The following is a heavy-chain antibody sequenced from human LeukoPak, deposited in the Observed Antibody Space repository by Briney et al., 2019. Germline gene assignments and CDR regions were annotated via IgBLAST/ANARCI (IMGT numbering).Heavy chain of an antibody. CDR3: ARHWRTYYYGSGSPDY. Sequence: ASVNVSCKASGYTFTSYDINWVRQATGQGLEWMGWMNPNSGNTGYAQKFQGRVTMTRNTSISTAYMELSSLRSEDTAVYYCARHWRTYYYGSGSPDYWGQGTLVTVSS. D-gene: IGHD3-10*01. CDR2: MNPNSGNT. CDR1: GYTFTSYD. V-gene: IGHV1-8*01. J-gene: IGHJ4*02.